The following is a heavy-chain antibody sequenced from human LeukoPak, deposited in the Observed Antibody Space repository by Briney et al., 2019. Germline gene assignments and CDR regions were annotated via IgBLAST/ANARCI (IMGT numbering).Heavy chain of an antibody. CDR1: GASISSHS. J-gene: IGHJ4*02. D-gene: IGHD5-12*01. V-gene: IGHV4-59*11. CDR3: ARQYSGYDPAFDY. Sequence: PSETLSLTCSVSGASISSHSWSWIRQPPGKGLEWIGYFYYNGDTSYNPSLKSRVTMTVDKSKNQFSLKLSSVTAADTAVYYCARQYSGYDPAFDYWGQGTLVTVSS. CDR2: FYYNGDT.